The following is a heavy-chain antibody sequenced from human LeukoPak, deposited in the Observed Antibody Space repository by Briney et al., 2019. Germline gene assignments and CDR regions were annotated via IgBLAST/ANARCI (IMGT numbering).Heavy chain of an antibody. D-gene: IGHD6-6*01. V-gene: IGHV3-23*01. CDR1: GFTFSSYA. Sequence: GGSLRLSCAASGFTFSSYAMSWVRQAPGKGLEWVSAISGSGGSTYYADSVKGRFTISRNNSKNTLYLQMNSLRAEDTAVYYCAKRGEYSSSSDAFDIWGQGTMVTVSS. J-gene: IGHJ3*02. CDR3: AKRGEYSSSSDAFDI. CDR2: ISGSGGST.